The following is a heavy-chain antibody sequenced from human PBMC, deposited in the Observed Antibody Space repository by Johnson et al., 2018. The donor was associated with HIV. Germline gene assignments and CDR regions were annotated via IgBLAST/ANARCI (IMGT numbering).Heavy chain of an antibody. J-gene: IGHJ3*02. D-gene: IGHD3-3*01. CDR1: GFTFSSYA. CDR2: ISGSSGDT. V-gene: IGHV3-23*04. Sequence: VQLVESGGGLVQPGGSLRLSCAASGFTFSSYAMSWVRQAPGKGLEWVSAISGSSGDTYYAGSVKGRFTICRDNSYNTLDLQMNSLRAEDTAVYDCARVASGAFDIWGQGTMVTVSS. CDR3: ARVASGAFDI.